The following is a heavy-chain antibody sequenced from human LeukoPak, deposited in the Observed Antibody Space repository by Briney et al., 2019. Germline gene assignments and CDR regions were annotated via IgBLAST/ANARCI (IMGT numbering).Heavy chain of an antibody. Sequence: GGSPRLSCAASGFTFSTYAMHWVRQAPGKGLEWVAVISYDGSNKYYADSVKGRFTISRDNSKNTLHLQMNSLRAEDTAVYYCARGGGREVVITDYWGQGTLVTVSS. V-gene: IGHV3-30-3*01. CDR2: ISYDGSNK. D-gene: IGHD3-22*01. CDR3: ARGGGREVVITDY. J-gene: IGHJ4*02. CDR1: GFTFSTYA.